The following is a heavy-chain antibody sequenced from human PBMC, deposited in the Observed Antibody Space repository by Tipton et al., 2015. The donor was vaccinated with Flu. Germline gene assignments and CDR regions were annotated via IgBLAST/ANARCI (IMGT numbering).Heavy chain of an antibody. CDR3: ARQTPVRGGYFVVVGWFDP. D-gene: IGHD3-22*01. J-gene: IGHJ5*02. CDR1: GGSISSSSYY. Sequence: TLSLTCTVSGGSISSSSYYWGWIRQPPGKGLEWIGSIYYSGSTYYNPSLKSRVTISVDTSKNQFSLKLSSVTAADTAVYYCARQTPVRGGYFVVVGWFDPWGQGTLVTVSS. CDR2: IYYSGST. V-gene: IGHV4-39*01.